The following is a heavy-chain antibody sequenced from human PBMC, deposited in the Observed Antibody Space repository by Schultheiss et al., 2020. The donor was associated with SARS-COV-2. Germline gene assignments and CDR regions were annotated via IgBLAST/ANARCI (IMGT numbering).Heavy chain of an antibody. CDR3: ARVVVDTAMVTNYYYYGMDV. CDR2: INHSGST. CDR1: GGSISSYY. V-gene: IGHV4-34*01. Sequence: SQTLSLTCTVSGGSISSYYWSWIRQPPGKGLEWIGEINHSGSTNYNPSLKSRVTISVDTSKNQFSLKLSSVTAADTAVYYCARVVVDTAMVTNYYYYGMDVWGQGTTVTVSS. D-gene: IGHD5-18*01. J-gene: IGHJ6*02.